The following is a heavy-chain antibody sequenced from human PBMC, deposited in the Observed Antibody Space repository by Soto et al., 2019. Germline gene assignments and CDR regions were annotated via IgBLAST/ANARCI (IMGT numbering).Heavy chain of an antibody. CDR2: IIPIFGTA. CDR1: GGTFSSYA. D-gene: IGHD2-15*01. V-gene: IGHV1-69*01. J-gene: IGHJ3*02. CDR3: ARARYCSGGSCYARGAFDI. Sequence: QVQLVQSGAEVKKPGSSVKVSCKASGGTFSSYAISWVRQAPGQGLEWMGGIIPIFGTANYAQKFQGRVTITADESTSTSYMELSSLRSEDTAVYYCARARYCSGGSCYARGAFDIWGQGTMVTVSS.